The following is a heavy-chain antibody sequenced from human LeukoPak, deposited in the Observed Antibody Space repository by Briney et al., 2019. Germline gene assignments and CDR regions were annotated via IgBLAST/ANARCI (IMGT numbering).Heavy chain of an antibody. V-gene: IGHV1-8*01. CDR1: GYTFTSYD. J-gene: IGHJ6*02. Sequence: GASVKVSCKASGYTFTSYDINWVRQATRQGLEWMGWMNPNSGNTGYAQKFQGRVTMTRNTSISTAYMELSSLRSEDTAVYYCARVLDPNYGMDVWGQGTTVTVSS. CDR3: ARVLDPNYGMDV. CDR2: MNPNSGNT. D-gene: IGHD1-1*01.